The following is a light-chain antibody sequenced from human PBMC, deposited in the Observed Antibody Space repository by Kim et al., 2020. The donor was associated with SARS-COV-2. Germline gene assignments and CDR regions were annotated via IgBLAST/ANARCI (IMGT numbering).Light chain of an antibody. CDR2: GAS. CDR1: QSVSSSY. Sequence: EIVLTQSPGTLSLSPGERATLSCRASQSVSSSYLAWYQQKPGQAPRLLNYGASSRATGIPDRFSGSGSGTDFTLTISRLEHEDFAVYYCQQNSSSLTFGGGTKVDIK. V-gene: IGKV3-20*01. CDR3: QQNSSSLT. J-gene: IGKJ4*02.